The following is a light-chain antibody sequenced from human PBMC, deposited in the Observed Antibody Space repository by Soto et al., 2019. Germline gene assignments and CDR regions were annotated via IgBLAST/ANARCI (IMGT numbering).Light chain of an antibody. CDR2: GAS. J-gene: IGKJ1*01. V-gene: IGKV3-15*01. Sequence: ETVITKSPTTLSVSPGESATLSCRASQSVGSKVAWYQQKPGQAPTLLIYGASTRASGIPLRFSGSGSGTEFTLTISSLQPDDFATYYCQQNNSYSTFGQGTKVDIK. CDR1: QSVGSK. CDR3: QQNNSYST.